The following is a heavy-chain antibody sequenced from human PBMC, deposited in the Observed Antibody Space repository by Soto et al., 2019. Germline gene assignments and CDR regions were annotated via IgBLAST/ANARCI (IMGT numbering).Heavy chain of an antibody. D-gene: IGHD3-10*01. CDR1: GFTFSSYA. CDR3: AKTRIPMVRGVIRRYYGMDV. CDR2: ISGSGGST. J-gene: IGHJ6*02. V-gene: IGHV3-23*01. Sequence: PGGSLRLSCAASGFTFSSYAMSWVRQAPGKGLEWVSAISGSGGSTYYADSVKGRFTISRDNSKNTLYLQMNSLRAEDTAVHYCAKTRIPMVRGVIRRYYGMDVWGQGTTVTVSS.